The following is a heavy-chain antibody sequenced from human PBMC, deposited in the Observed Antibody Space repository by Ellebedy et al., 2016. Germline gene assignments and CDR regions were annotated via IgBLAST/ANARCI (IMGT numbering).Heavy chain of an antibody. CDR1: GYTFTSYT. Sequence: ASVKVSCKASGYTFTSYTMHWVRQAPGQRLEWMGRINAGNGDTKYSQKFQGRVTITRDTSATTAYMELSSLGSEDTAVFYCSRERLTGYFDYWGQGTLVTVSS. J-gene: IGHJ4*02. CDR2: INAGNGDT. CDR3: SRERLTGYFDY. D-gene: IGHD1-14*01. V-gene: IGHV1-3*01.